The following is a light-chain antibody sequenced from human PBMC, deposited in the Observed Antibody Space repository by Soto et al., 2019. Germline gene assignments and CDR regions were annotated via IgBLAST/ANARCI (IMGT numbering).Light chain of an antibody. V-gene: IGKV1-5*03. CDR3: KQYNSYVIFT. CDR2: KTP. CDR1: QSINSW. Sequence: DIQMTQSPSTLSASVGDRVTITCRASQSINSWLAWYQQKPGKAPHLLIYKTPDLEAGVPARFSRSRSGTELTLTINSLQPDDFATYYCKQYNSYVIFTFGAGTNVDIK. J-gene: IGKJ3*01.